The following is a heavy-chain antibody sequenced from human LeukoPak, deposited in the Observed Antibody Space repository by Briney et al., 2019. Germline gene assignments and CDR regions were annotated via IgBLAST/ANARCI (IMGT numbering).Heavy chain of an antibody. Sequence: PSETLSLTCTVSGGSISGYYWSWIRQPPGKGLEWIGYIYYSGSTNYNPSPKSRVTISVDTSKSQFSLKLSSVTAADTAVYYCARRFVGYDSSWGASDIWGLGTMVTVSS. CDR2: IYYSGST. D-gene: IGHD6-13*01. CDR1: GGSISGYY. V-gene: IGHV4-59*08. J-gene: IGHJ3*02. CDR3: ARRFVGYDSSWGASDI.